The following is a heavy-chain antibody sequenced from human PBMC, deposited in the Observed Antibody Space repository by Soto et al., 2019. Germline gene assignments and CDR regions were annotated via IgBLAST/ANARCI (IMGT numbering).Heavy chain of an antibody. CDR3: ARIRQSYGDYDY. J-gene: IGHJ4*02. Sequence: GGSLRLSCAASGFSFGSYNMHWVRQAPGKGLEYVSAINSNGGTYYANSVKGRFTISRDNSKNTVYLQMGSLRAEDMAVYYCARIRQSYGDYDYWGQGTLVTAPQ. V-gene: IGHV3-64*01. CDR2: INSNGGT. CDR1: GFSFGSYN. D-gene: IGHD4-17*01.